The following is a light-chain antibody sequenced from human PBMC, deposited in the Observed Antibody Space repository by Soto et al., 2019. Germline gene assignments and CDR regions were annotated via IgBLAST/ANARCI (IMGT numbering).Light chain of an antibody. CDR1: QSISGS. CDR2: DAS. J-gene: IGKJ1*01. Sequence: DVQMTQSPSTLSASVGDRVTITCRASQSISGSLAWYQHKPGKAPKALIYDASSLESGVPSRFRGSGSGTEFTLTISSLQPDDFATYYCQQYNIYWTFGQGTKV. V-gene: IGKV1-5*01. CDR3: QQYNIYWT.